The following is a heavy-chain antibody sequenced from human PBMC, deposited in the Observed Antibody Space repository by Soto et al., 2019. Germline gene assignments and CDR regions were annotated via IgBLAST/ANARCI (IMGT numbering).Heavy chain of an antibody. CDR1: GFTFSSYG. J-gene: IGHJ4*02. CDR3: ARDHLGREGYYFDY. V-gene: IGHV3-33*01. D-gene: IGHD3-16*01. CDR2: IWYDGSNK. Sequence: GGSLRLSCAASGFTFSSYGMHWVRQAPGKGLEWVAVIWYDGSNKYYADSVKGRFTISRDNSKNTLYLQMNSLRAEDTAVYYCARDHLGREGYYFDYWGQGTLVTVSS.